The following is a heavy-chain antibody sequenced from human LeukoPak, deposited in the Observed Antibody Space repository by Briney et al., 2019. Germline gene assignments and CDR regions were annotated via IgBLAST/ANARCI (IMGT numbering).Heavy chain of an antibody. Sequence: AGGSLRLSCAASGFTFSSYSMNWVRQAPGKGLEWISYISRSSTTIYYADSVKGRFTISRDNAKSSLYLQMNSPRAEDTAVYYCASDPLSSSSFDYWGQGTLVTVSS. CDR1: GFTFSSYS. V-gene: IGHV3-48*01. CDR2: ISRSSTTI. CDR3: ASDPLSSSSFDY. D-gene: IGHD6-13*01. J-gene: IGHJ4*02.